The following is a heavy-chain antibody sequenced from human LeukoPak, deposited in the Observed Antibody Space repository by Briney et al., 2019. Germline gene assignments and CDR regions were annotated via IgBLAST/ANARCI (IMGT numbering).Heavy chain of an antibody. V-gene: IGHV3-30-3*01. CDR2: ISYDGSNK. D-gene: IGHD3-22*01. Sequence: GGSLRLSCAASGFTFSSYAMHWVRQAPGKGLEWVAVISYDGSNKYYADSVKGRFTISRDNSKNTLYLQMNNLRAEDTAVYYCARDSSGYYRDFDYWGQGTLVTVSS. J-gene: IGHJ4*02. CDR1: GFTFSSYA. CDR3: ARDSSGYYRDFDY.